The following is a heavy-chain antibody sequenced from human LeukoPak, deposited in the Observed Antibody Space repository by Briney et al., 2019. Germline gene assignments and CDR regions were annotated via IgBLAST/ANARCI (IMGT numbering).Heavy chain of an antibody. CDR1: GFTFSSYA. CDR3: AGRAELGRGFDY. V-gene: IGHV3-23*01. CDR2: ISGSGYTT. Sequence: GGSLRLSCAASGFTFSSYAMNWVRQAPGRGLEWVSSISGSGYTTHYADSVKGRFTTSRDNSKNTLYLQMNSLRAEDTAVYYCAGRAELGRGFDYWGQGTLVTVSS. D-gene: IGHD7-27*01. J-gene: IGHJ4*02.